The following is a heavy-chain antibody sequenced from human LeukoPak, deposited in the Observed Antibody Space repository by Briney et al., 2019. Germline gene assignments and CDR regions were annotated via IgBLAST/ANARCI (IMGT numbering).Heavy chain of an antibody. CDR1: GFTFSTYS. D-gene: IGHD3-22*01. Sequence: GGSLRLSCAASGFTFSTYSMNWVRQAPGKGLEWVSAISGSGGSTYYADSVKGRFTISRDNSKNTLYLQMNSLRAEDTAVYYCAKVQYYYDSSGVPRWGQGTLVTVSS. V-gene: IGHV3-23*01. J-gene: IGHJ4*02. CDR2: ISGSGGST. CDR3: AKVQYYYDSSGVPR.